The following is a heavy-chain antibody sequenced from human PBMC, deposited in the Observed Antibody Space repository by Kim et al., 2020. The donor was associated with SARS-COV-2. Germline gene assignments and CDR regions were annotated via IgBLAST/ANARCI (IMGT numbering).Heavy chain of an antibody. D-gene: IGHD6-13*01. J-gene: IGHJ2*01. CDR1: GGSISRSSYY. V-gene: IGHV4-39*01. CDR2: IYYSGSS. CDR3: ARAGQQEWYLDL. Sequence: SETLSLTCTVSGGSISRSSYYWAWIRQPPGKGLEWIGRIYYSGSSYSNPSLKSLATLSVNTSKNQFSLNLRPVTAADTAVYYCARAGQQEWYLDLCGR.